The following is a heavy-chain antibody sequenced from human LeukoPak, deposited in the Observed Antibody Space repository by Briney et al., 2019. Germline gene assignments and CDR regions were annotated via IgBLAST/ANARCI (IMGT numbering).Heavy chain of an antibody. V-gene: IGHV3-49*03. CDR2: TRSKAYGGTA. D-gene: IGHD6-13*01. Sequence: PGGSLRLSCTGSGFTFGEYAMSWFRQAPGKGLEWVGVTRSKAYGGTAEYAASVKGRFSISRDDSKSIAYLQMNSLKTEDTAVYHCSRGRVAAALDAFDIWGQGTVVTVSS. J-gene: IGHJ3*02. CDR1: GFTFGEYA. CDR3: SRGRVAAALDAFDI.